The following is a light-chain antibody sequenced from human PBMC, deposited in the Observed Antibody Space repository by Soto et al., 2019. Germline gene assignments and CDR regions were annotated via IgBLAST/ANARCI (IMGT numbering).Light chain of an antibody. CDR3: QQLNSYPRT. CDR1: QGITTS. J-gene: IGKJ3*01. Sequence: TQLTQSPSSLSASVGDRVTITCRASQGITTSLAWYQQKPRKAPKLLIYAASTLQSGVPSRFSGSGSGTDFSLTISSLQPEDFATYYCQQLNSYPRTFGPGTKVDIK. V-gene: IGKV1-9*01. CDR2: AAS.